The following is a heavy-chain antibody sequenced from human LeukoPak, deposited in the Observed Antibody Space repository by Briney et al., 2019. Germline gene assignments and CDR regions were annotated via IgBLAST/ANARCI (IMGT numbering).Heavy chain of an antibody. CDR3: ARDRELKTYYNFWSGYRI. Sequence: GSSVKVSCKASGGTFSSYAISWVRQAPGQGLEWMGGIIPIFGTANYEQKFQGRVTSTADESPSTAYMERSSRRSEDTAVYDCARDRELKTYYNFWSGYRIWGQGTMVTVSS. CDR2: IIPIFGTA. D-gene: IGHD3-3*01. V-gene: IGHV1-69*01. CDR1: GGTFSSYA. J-gene: IGHJ3*02.